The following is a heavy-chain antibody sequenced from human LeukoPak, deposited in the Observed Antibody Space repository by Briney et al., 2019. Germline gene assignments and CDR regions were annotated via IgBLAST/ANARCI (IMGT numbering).Heavy chain of an antibody. CDR3: ARGFGYYDSSGYYY. V-gene: IGHV4-59*12. CDR1: GGSISSYY. CDR2: IYYRGST. Sequence: PSETLSLTCTVSGGSISSYYWSWIRQPPGKGLEWIGYIYYRGSTNYNPSLKSRVTISVDTSKNQFSLKLSSVTAADTAVYYCARGFGYYDSSGYYYWGQGTLVTVSS. J-gene: IGHJ4*02. D-gene: IGHD3-22*01.